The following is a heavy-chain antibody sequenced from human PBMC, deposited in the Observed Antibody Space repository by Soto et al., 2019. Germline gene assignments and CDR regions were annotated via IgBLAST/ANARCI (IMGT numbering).Heavy chain of an antibody. CDR1: GFTFSSYA. D-gene: IGHD3-22*01. CDR2: ISGSGGST. V-gene: IGHV3-23*01. J-gene: IGHJ4*02. Sequence: GGSLRLSCAASGFTFSSYAMSWVRQAPGKGLEWVSAISGSGGSTYYADSVKGRFTSSRDNSKNTLYLQMNSLRAEDTAVYYCAKDSTSYYDSSSRAGYFDYWGQGTLVTVSS. CDR3: AKDSTSYYDSSSRAGYFDY.